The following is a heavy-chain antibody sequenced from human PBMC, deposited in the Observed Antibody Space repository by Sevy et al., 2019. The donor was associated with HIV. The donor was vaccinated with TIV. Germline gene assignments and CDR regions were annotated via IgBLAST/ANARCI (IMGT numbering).Heavy chain of an antibody. CDR1: GGSISSSSQF. V-gene: IGHV4-39*01. J-gene: IGHJ5*01. CDR2: VYNSGTT. CDR3: ARQLSYYDSLTGSQRGYWLDT. D-gene: IGHD3-9*01. Sequence: SETLSLTCTASGGSISSSSQFWAWIRQSPGKGLEWIGNVYNSGTTEYNPSLKSRITISVDTSKNKFSLKLTSVTAADTAVYYCARQLSYYDSLTGSQRGYWLDTWGHGNLVTVSS.